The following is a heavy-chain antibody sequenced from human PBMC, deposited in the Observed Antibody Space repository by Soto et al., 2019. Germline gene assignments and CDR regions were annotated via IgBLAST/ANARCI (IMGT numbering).Heavy chain of an antibody. Sequence: QVQLVQSGAEVKKPGSSVKVSCKASGGTSSSYAISWVRQAPGQGLEWMGGIIPIFGTANYAQKFQGRVTITADESTSTAYMELSSLRTEDTAVYYCARRPHYCSGGSCYYYWGQGTLVTVSS. CDR3: ARRPHYCSGGSCYYY. V-gene: IGHV1-69*01. D-gene: IGHD2-15*01. CDR2: IIPIFGTA. J-gene: IGHJ4*02. CDR1: GGTSSSYA.